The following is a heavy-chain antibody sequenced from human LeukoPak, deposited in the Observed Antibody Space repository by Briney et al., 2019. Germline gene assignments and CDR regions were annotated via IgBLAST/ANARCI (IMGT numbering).Heavy chain of an antibody. J-gene: IGHJ4*02. V-gene: IGHV4-31*03. Sequence: SETLPLTCTVSGGSISSGGYYWSWIRQHPGKGLEWIGYIYYSGSTYYNPSLKSRVTISVDTSKNQFSLKLSSVTAADTAVYYCARVRGELYFDYWGQGTLVTVSS. CDR2: IYYSGST. D-gene: IGHD4-23*01. CDR3: ARVRGELYFDY. CDR1: GGSISSGGYY.